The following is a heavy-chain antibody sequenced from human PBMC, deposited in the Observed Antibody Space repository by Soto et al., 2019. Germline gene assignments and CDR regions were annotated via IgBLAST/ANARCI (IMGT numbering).Heavy chain of an antibody. CDR3: ARVDDY. CDR2: INHRGST. V-gene: IGHV4-34*01. Sequence: QVQLQQWGAGLLKPSETLSLTCAVYGGSFSGHYWSWIRQPPGKGLEWIGEINHRGSTKYNPSLKSRVTISVDTSKNQFSLNLRSVTXXDTAVYYCARVDDYWGQGTLVTVSS. J-gene: IGHJ4*02. CDR1: GGSFSGHY.